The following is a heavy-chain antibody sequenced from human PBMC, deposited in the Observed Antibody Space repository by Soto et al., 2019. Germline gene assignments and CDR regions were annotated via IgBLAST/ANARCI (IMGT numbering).Heavy chain of an antibody. CDR3: ARGGGANTYYDFWSGYYYFDY. CDR2: IYYSGST. D-gene: IGHD3-3*01. Sequence: SETLSLTCTVSGGSISSSSYYWGWIRQPPGKGLEWIGSIYYSGSTYYNPSLKSRVTISVDTSKNQFSLKLSSVTAADTAVYNCARGGGANTYYDFWSGYYYFDYWGQGTLVTVSS. CDR1: GGSISSSSYY. V-gene: IGHV4-39*01. J-gene: IGHJ4*02.